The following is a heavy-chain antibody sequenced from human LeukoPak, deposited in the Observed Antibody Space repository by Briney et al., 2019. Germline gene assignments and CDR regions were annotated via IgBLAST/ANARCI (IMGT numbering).Heavy chain of an antibody. D-gene: IGHD4-17*01. CDR3: ARYGVRFDY. CDR1: GGSISSYY. V-gene: IGHV4-59*01. CDR2: IYYSGST. Sequence: ASETLSLTCTVSGGSISSYYWSWVRQPPGKGVEWIGYIYYSGSTNYDPSLKSRVTISVDTSKNQFSLKLSSVTAADTAVYYCARYGVRFDYWGQGTLVTVSS. J-gene: IGHJ4*02.